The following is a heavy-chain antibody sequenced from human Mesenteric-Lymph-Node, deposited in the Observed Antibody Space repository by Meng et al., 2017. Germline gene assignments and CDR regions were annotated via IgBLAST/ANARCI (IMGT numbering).Heavy chain of an antibody. CDR2: ISGSGGST. CDR1: GFTFSSYA. V-gene: IGHV3-23*01. Sequence: GESLKISCAASGFTFSSYAMSWVRQAPGKGLEWVSAISGSGGSTYYADSVKGRFTISRDNAKNTLHLQLNSLRADDTAVYYCARVGDGYDSVVYWGQGTVVTVSS. D-gene: IGHD5-24*01. J-gene: IGHJ4*02. CDR3: ARVGDGYDSVVY.